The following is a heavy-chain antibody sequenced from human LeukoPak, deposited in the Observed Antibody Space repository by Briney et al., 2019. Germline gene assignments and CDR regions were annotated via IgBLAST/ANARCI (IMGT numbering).Heavy chain of an antibody. Sequence: PGRSLRLSCAASGFTFSNYGMHWVRQAPGKGLEWVSLIWYDGSNKYYADSVKGRFTISRDNSKNTLNLQMNSLRAEDTALYYCARDRAMVVGSSWYYDYWGQGTLVTVSS. D-gene: IGHD5-18*01. J-gene: IGHJ4*02. CDR1: GFTFSNYG. CDR3: ARDRAMVVGSSWYYDY. CDR2: IWYDGSNK. V-gene: IGHV3-33*08.